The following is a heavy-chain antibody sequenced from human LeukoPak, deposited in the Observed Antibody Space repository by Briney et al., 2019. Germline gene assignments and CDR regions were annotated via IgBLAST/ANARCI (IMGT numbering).Heavy chain of an antibody. CDR3: AKDAYSGFSSSYNMDS. V-gene: IGHV1-2*02. D-gene: IGHD5-18*01. CDR1: GYTVTGHY. J-gene: IGHJ4*02. Sequence: ASVKVSCKASGYTVTGHYLRWVRQAPGQGLEWMGWINPNSGVTNYAQKFQGRVTMTRDTSINTAYMELHSLTSDDTAMYYCAKDAYSGFSSSYNMDSWGQGTLVTVPP. CDR2: INPNSGVT.